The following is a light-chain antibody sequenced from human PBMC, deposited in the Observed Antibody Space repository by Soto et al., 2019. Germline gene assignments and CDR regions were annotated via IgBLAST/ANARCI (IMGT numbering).Light chain of an antibody. CDR3: QAWDRSTVV. V-gene: IGLV3-1*01. J-gene: IGLJ2*01. CDR2: QDT. Sequence: SYELTQPPSVSVSPGQTASITCSGDKLGTKYACWYQQKPGQSPVLVIYQDTNRPSGIPERFAGSNSGNTATLTISGTQAMDEADYYCQAWDRSTVVFGGGTKLTVL. CDR1: KLGTKY.